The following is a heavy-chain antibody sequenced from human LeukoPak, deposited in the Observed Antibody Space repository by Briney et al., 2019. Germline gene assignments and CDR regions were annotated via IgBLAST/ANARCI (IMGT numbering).Heavy chain of an antibody. J-gene: IGHJ4*02. CDR1: GFTFSSYS. Sequence: GGSLRLSCAASGFTFSSYSMSWVRQAPGKGLEWVSAISGSGGSTYYADSVKGRFTISRDNSKNSLYLQTNSLRAEDTAVYYCAKDSPGLSDYWGQGTLVTVSS. CDR2: ISGSGGST. V-gene: IGHV3-23*01. CDR3: AKDSPGLSDY. D-gene: IGHD2-2*01.